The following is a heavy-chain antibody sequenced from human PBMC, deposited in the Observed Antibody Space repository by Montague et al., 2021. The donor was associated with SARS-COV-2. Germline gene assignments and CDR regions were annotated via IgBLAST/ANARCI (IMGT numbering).Heavy chain of an antibody. CDR3: ARVAWDRRGWDYYFDY. V-gene: IGHV4-59*01. Sequence: SETLSLTCTVSGGSISTYYWSWIRQPPGKGLEWIGNIYYTGSTHYNPSLKSRLTMSEDTSENQFSLKLTSVTPADTAVYFCARVAWDRRGWDYYFDYWGQGTLVTVSS. J-gene: IGHJ4*02. CDR1: GGSISTYY. CDR2: IYYTGST. D-gene: IGHD1-26*01.